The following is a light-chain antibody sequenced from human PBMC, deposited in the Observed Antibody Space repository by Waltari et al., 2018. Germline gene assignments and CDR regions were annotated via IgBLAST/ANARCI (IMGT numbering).Light chain of an antibody. Sequence: LVLTHSPSASASLGASVHLTCTLSSGYSSNVLAWFQQQPGKGPRYLMKVNSYGSHRKGYDIPVRFSPATSRTECYLTTSGLQSEDGADYYGQTGGQGTWVFGGGTKLTVL. CDR3: QTGGQGTWV. CDR2: VNSYGSH. J-gene: IGLJ3*02. V-gene: IGLV4-69*01. CDR1: SGYSSNV.